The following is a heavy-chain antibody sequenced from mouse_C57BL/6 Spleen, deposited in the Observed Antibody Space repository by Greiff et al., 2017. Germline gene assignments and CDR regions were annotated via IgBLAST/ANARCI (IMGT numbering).Heavy chain of an antibody. CDR1: GYTFTSYW. D-gene: IGHD1-1*01. CDR2: INPSNGGT. V-gene: IGHV1-53*01. CDR3: AREHYYGSRWYYVDY. J-gene: IGHJ2*01. Sequence: QVQLQQSGTELVKPGASVKLSCKASGYTFTSYWMHWVKQRPGQGLEWIGNINPSNGGTNYNEKFKSKATLTVDKSSSTAYMQLSGLTSEDSAVYYGAREHYYGSRWYYVDYWGQGTTVTVSS.